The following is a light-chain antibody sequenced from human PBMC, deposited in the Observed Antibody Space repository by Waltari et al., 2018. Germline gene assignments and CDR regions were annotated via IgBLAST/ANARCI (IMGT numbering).Light chain of an antibody. CDR3: QQYNSYSCG. J-gene: IGKJ3*01. CDR2: KAS. CDR1: QNIDTW. Sequence: DIHLTQSPSTLSASVGDSVTLTCRASQNIDTWLAWYQQKPGKAPKLLIYKASYLQSGVPSRFSGRGSGTEFTLTIDSLQPDDFATYHCQQYNSYSCGFGPGTTVDLK. V-gene: IGKV1-5*03.